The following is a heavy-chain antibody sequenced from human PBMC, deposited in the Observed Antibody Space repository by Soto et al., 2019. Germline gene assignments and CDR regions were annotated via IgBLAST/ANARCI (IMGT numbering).Heavy chain of an antibody. V-gene: IGHV4-39*01. D-gene: IGHD3-9*01. CDR3: ARQYFDYANAIDI. CDR1: GGSISSSYY. CDR2: IYYSGST. Sequence: SETLSLTCTVSGGSISSSYYWGWIRQPPGKGLEWIGSIYYSGSTYYNPSLKSRVTISVDTSKNQFSLKLSSVTAADTAVYYCARQYFDYANAIDIWGQGTMVTVSS. J-gene: IGHJ3*02.